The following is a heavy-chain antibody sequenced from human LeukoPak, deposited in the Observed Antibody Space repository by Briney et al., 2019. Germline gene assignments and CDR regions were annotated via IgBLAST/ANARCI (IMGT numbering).Heavy chain of an antibody. D-gene: IGHD3-10*02. J-gene: IGHJ3*02. V-gene: IGHV4-61*02. CDR3: ASDHMLYAFHI. CDR2: IYTSGST. Sequence: SETLSLTCTVSGYSNSSSYYWSWIRQPAGKGLEWIGRIYTSGSTNYNPSLKSRVTISVDTSKNQFSLKLISVTAADTAVYYCASDHMLYAFHIWGQGTMVTVSS. CDR1: GYSNSSSYY.